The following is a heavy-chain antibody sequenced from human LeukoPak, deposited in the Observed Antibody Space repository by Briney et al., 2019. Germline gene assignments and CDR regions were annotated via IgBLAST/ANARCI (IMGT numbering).Heavy chain of an antibody. J-gene: IGHJ5*02. D-gene: IGHD3-10*01. CDR1: GFTFSSYW. Sequence: PGGSLRLSCAASGFTFSSYWMHWVRQAPGKGPEWVSRINSDGSHTNYADSVKGRFTISRDNAKNTLYLQMNSLRAEDTAVYYCASLTGFYDSGSYPWGQGTLVTVSS. CDR2: INSDGSHT. V-gene: IGHV3-74*01. CDR3: ASLTGFYDSGSYP.